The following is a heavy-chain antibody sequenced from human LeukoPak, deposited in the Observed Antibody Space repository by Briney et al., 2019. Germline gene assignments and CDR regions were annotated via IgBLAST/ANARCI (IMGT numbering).Heavy chain of an antibody. D-gene: IGHD4-17*01. CDR3: ARDLYGDSYAFDI. J-gene: IGHJ3*02. CDR1: GGSISSGSYY. V-gene: IGHV4-61*02. CDR2: IYTSGST. Sequence: SQTLSLTSTVSGGSISSGSYYWSWIRQPAGKGLEWIGRIYTSGSTNYNPSLKSRVTISVDTSKNQFSLKLSSVTAADTAVYYCARDLYGDSYAFDIWGQGTMVTVSS.